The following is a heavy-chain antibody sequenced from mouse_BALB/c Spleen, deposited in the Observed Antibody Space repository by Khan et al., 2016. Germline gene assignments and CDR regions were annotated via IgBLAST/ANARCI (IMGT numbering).Heavy chain of an antibody. CDR1: GFNIKDTY. J-gene: IGHJ3*01. Sequence: VQLKQSGADLVKPGASVKLSCTASGFNIKDTYIHWVKQRPEQALEWIGRIDPANGNTEYDPKFQGKATITADISSNTAYLQLSSLTSEVTAVYYCARIYYGGAYWGQGTLVTVSA. CDR2: IDPANGNT. V-gene: IGHV14-3*02. CDR3: ARIYYGGAY. D-gene: IGHD2-1*01.